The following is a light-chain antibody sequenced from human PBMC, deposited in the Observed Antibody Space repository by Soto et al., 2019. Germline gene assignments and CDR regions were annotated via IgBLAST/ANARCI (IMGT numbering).Light chain of an antibody. CDR1: QDISNY. Sequence: DIQMTQSPSSLSASVGDRVTITCQASQDISNYLNWYQQRPGKAPKLVIYSASSLQSGVPLRFSAGGSGTHFILTISSLQPEDFATYFCQQSYSTPWTFGQGTKVDIK. J-gene: IGKJ1*01. V-gene: IGKV1-39*01. CDR3: QQSYSTPWT. CDR2: SAS.